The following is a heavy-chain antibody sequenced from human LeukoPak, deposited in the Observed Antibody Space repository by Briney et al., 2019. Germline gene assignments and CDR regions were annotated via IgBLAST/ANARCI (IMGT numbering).Heavy chain of an antibody. J-gene: IGHJ5*02. CDR2: IYTSGST. V-gene: IGHV4-4*07. CDR1: GGSISSYY. D-gene: IGHD2-2*02. CDR3: ARAAIVLGWGDNWFDP. Sequence: SETLSLTCTVSGGSISSYYWSWIRQPAGKGLEWIGRIYTSGSTNYNPSLKSRVTMSVDTSKNQFSLKLSSVTAADTAVYYCARAAIVLGWGDNWFDPWGQGTLVTVSS.